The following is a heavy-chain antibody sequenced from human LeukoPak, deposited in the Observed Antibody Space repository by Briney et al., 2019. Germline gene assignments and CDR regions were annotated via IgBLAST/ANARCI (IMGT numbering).Heavy chain of an antibody. CDR1: GGSFSGYY. J-gene: IGHJ4*02. V-gene: IGHV4-34*01. Sequence: SETLSLTCAVYGGSFSGYYWSWIRQPPGKGLEWIGEINHSGSTNYNPSLKSRVTISVDTSKNQFSLKLSSVTAADTAVYYCARGKDKVADYFDYWGQGTLVTVSS. CDR2: INHSGST. CDR3: ARGKDKVADYFDY.